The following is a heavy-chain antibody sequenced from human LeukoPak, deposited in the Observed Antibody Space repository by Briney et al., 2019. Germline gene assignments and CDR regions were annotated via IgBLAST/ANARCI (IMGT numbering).Heavy chain of an antibody. CDR3: ARDTSEGIAAAGTLDY. J-gene: IGHJ4*02. V-gene: IGHV3-7*01. CDR1: GFTFSSYW. D-gene: IGHD6-13*01. Sequence: GGSLRLSCAASGFTFSSYWMSWVRQAPGKGLDWVANIKQDGSEKYYVDSVKGRFTISRDNAKNSLYLQMNSLRAEDTAVYYCARDTSEGIAAAGTLDYWGQGTLVTVSS. CDR2: IKQDGSEK.